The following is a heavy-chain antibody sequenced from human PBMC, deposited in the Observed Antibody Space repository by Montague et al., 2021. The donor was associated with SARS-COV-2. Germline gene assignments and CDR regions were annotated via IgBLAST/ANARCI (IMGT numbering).Heavy chain of an antibody. Sequence: SLRLSCAASGFSFSSYEMHWVRQAPGKGLEWVSYISRSGSTIYYADSVKGRFTISRDNAKNPLYLQMNSLRAEDTAVYYCARDSLFCSGYSSGWPDYWGQGTLVTVSS. V-gene: IGHV3-48*03. J-gene: IGHJ4*02. CDR3: ARDSLFCSGYSSGWPDY. CDR1: GFSFSSYE. CDR2: ISRSGSTI. D-gene: IGHD6-19*01.